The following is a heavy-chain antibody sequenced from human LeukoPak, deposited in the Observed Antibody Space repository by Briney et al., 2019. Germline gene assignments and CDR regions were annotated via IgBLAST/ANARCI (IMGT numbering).Heavy chain of an antibody. CDR1: GFTVSSNY. D-gene: IGHD3-9*01. Sequence: GGSLRLSCAASGFTVSSNYMSWVRQAPGKGLEWVSVIYSGGSTYYADSVRGRFTISRDNSKNTLYLQMNSLRAEDTAVYYCARGQGDRYFDWLSTFDYWGQGTLVTVSS. CDR2: IYSGGST. J-gene: IGHJ4*02. CDR3: ARGQGDRYFDWLSTFDY. V-gene: IGHV3-53*01.